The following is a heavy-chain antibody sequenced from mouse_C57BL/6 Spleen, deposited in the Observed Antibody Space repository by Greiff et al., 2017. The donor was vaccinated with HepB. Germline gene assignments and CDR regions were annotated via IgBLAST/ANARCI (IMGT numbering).Heavy chain of an antibody. CDR2: IDPSDSYT. CDR1: GYTFTSYW. Sequence: QVQLQQPGAELVMPGASVKLSCKASGYTFTSYWMHWVKQRPGQGLEWIGEIDPSDSYTNYNQKFKGKSTLTVDTSSSTAYMQLSSLTSEDSAVYYCARSDSSGYDYFDYWGQGTTLTVSS. CDR3: ARSDSSGYDYFDY. J-gene: IGHJ2*01. D-gene: IGHD3-2*02. V-gene: IGHV1-69*01.